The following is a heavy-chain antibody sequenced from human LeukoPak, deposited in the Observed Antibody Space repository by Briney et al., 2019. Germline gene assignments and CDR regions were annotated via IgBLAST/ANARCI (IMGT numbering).Heavy chain of an antibody. D-gene: IGHD3-22*01. CDR1: GFTFSRYG. CDR3: AKDQYDSSGPYDS. CDR2: ISGSGTSS. V-gene: IGHV3-23*01. J-gene: IGHJ4*02. Sequence: GGSLRLSCAATGFTFSRYGMSWVRQAPGKGLEWVSLISGSGTSSKYADSVKGRFTISRDNSKNTLFLQMNSLRADDTAVYYCAKDQYDSSGPYDSWGQGTLVTVSS.